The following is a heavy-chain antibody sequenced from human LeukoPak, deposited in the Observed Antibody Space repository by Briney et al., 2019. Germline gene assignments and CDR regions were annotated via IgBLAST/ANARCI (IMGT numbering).Heavy chain of an antibody. J-gene: IGHJ4*02. Sequence: SETLSLTCAVYGGSFSGYYWSWIRQPPGKGLEWIGEINHSGSTNYNPSLKSRVTISVDTSKNQFSLKLSSVTAADMAVYYCARGRHVEGNCSGGSCYFHYWGQGTLVTVSS. CDR3: ARGRHVEGNCSGGSCYFHY. CDR2: INHSGST. CDR1: GGSFSGYY. V-gene: IGHV4-34*01. D-gene: IGHD2-15*01.